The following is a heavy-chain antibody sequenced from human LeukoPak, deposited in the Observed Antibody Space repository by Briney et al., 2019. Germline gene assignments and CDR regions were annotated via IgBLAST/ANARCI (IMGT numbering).Heavy chain of an antibody. Sequence: PSETLSLTCAASGGSITSCNWWSWVRQPPGKGLEWIGEIYHSGATNHNPSLKSRVTISVDKLKDRFSLKLSFVTAADTAMYYCVRRYLKFYFDYWGQGALVTVSS. D-gene: IGHD1-1*01. J-gene: IGHJ4*02. CDR1: GGSITSCNW. V-gene: IGHV4-4*02. CDR2: IYHSGAT. CDR3: VRRYLKFYFDY.